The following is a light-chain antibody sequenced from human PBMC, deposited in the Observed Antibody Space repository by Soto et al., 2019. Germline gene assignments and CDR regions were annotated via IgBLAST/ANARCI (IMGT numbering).Light chain of an antibody. J-gene: IGKJ2*01. CDR2: KAS. CDR1: QSVITW. V-gene: IGKV1-5*03. Sequence: DIQMTQSPSTLSASVGDRVIITCRASQSVITWLAWDQQKPGKAPKLLIYKASTLQTGVPSSFSGSGSGTEFTLTISSLQPDDFAAYYCQQYNSYPYTFGQGTKVEIK. CDR3: QQYNSYPYT.